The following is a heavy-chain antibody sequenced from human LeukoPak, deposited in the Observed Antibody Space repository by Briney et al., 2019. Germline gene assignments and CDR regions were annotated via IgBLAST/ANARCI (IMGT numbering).Heavy chain of an antibody. CDR1: GGSISSYY. CDR3: ARHSAGTRFEFDY. J-gene: IGHJ4*02. CDR2: IYYSGST. Sequence: SETLSLTCTVSGGSISSYYWSWIRQPPGKGLEWIGYIYYSGSTNYNPSLKSRVTVSVDTSKNQFSLKLSSVTAADTAVYYCARHSAGTRFEFDYWGQGTLVTVSS. V-gene: IGHV4-59*08. D-gene: IGHD6-13*01.